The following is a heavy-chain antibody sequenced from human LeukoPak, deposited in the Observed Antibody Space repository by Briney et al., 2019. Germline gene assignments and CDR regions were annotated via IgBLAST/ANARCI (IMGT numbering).Heavy chain of an antibody. CDR3: ARGSASSDWFDP. CDR1: GDSISSFY. Sequence: SETLSLTCTLSGDSISSFYWSWIRQPPGKRPEGIGYISYSGSTEYNPSLRSRVTISVDTSKNQLSLKLSSVTAADTAVYYCARGSASSDWFDPWGQGTLVTVSS. J-gene: IGHJ5*02. D-gene: IGHD6-25*01. V-gene: IGHV4-59*01. CDR2: ISYSGST.